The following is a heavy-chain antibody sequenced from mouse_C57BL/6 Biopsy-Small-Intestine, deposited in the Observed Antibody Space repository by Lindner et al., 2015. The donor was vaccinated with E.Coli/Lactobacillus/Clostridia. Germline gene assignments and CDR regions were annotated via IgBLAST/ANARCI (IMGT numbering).Heavy chain of an antibody. CDR2: TNPYNDGT. D-gene: IGHD2-4*01. Sequence: VQLQESGPVLVKPGASVKMSCKASGYTFTNFVIHWVKQKPGQGLEWIGYTNPYNDGTKYNEKFKGKATLTSDKSSKTAYMELSSLTSEDSAVYYCARKDKYNDSPWFAYWGQGTLVTVSA. J-gene: IGHJ3*01. CDR1: GYTFTNFV. CDR3: ARKDKYNDSPWFAY. V-gene: IGHV1-14*01.